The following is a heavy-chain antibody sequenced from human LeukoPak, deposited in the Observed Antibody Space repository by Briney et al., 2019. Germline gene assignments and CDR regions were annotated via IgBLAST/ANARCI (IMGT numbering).Heavy chain of an antibody. V-gene: IGHV3-21*01. CDR3: ARDRSLLLGSSSRTFDY. CDR2: ISSSSSYI. Sequence: GGSLRLSCAASGFTFSSYSMNWVRQAPGKGLEWVSSISSSSSYIYYADSVKGRFTISRDNAKNSLYLQMNSLRAEDTAVYYCARDRSLLLGSSSRTFDYWGQGTLVTVSS. D-gene: IGHD6-13*01. J-gene: IGHJ4*02. CDR1: GFTFSSYS.